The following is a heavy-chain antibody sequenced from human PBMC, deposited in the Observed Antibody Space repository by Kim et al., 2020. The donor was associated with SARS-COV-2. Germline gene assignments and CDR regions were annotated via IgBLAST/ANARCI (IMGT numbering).Heavy chain of an antibody. CDR1: GYTFTSYG. CDR3: ARVRYYYGSGSAPILIDY. D-gene: IGHD3-10*01. J-gene: IGHJ4*02. Sequence: ASVKVSCKASGYTFTSYGISWVRQAPGQGLEWMGWISAYNGNTNYAQKLQGRVTMTTDTSTSTAYMELRSLRSDDTAVYYCARVRYYYGSGSAPILIDYWGQGTLVTVSS. CDR2: ISAYNGNT. V-gene: IGHV1-18*01.